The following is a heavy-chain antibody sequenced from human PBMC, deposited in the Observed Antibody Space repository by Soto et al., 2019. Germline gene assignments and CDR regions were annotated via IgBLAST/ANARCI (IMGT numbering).Heavy chain of an antibody. V-gene: IGHV4-4*02. D-gene: IGHD4-17*01. Sequence: QVQLQESGPGLVKPSGTLSLTCAVSGGSISSSNWWSWVRQPPGKGLEWIGEIYHSGSTHYNPSLKSRDTISVDKSKNQFSLKLSSVTAADTAVYYCARESTVTTPTMYYFDYWGQGTLVTVSS. J-gene: IGHJ4*02. CDR1: GGSISSSNW. CDR2: IYHSGST. CDR3: ARESTVTTPTMYYFDY.